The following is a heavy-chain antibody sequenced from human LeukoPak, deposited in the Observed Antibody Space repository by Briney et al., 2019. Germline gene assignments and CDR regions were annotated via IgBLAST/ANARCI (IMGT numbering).Heavy chain of an antibody. CDR3: ARYISNLAYYFDY. Sequence: SETLSLTCTVSGGSISSSSYYWSWIRQPPGKGLEWIGYIYYSGSTNYNPPLKSRVTISVDTSKNQFSLKLSSVTAADTAVYYCARYISNLAYYFDYWGQGTLVTVSS. J-gene: IGHJ4*02. CDR2: IYYSGST. V-gene: IGHV4-61*05. CDR1: GGSISSSSYY. D-gene: IGHD4-11*01.